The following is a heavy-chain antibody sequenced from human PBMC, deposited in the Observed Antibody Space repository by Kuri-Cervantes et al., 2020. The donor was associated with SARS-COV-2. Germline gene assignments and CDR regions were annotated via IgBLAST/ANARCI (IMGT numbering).Heavy chain of an antibody. D-gene: IGHD6-13*01. CDR3: ARDYGSWTGNDAFDI. CDR2: TYYRSKWYN. J-gene: IGHJ3*02. Sequence: LRLSCAISGDSVSSNSAAWNWIRQSPSRGLEWLGRTYYRSKWYNDYAASVKSRITINPDISKNQFSLQLNSVTPEDTAVYYCARDYGSWTGNDAFDIWGQGTIVTVSS. CDR1: GDSVSSNSAA. V-gene: IGHV6-1*01.